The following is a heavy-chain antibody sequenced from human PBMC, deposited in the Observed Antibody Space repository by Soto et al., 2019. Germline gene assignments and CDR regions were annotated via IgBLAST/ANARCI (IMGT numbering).Heavy chain of an antibody. D-gene: IGHD3-16*01. Sequence: EVQLVESGGGLVQPGGSLRLSCAASGFSFTSYWMHWVRQAPGKGLVWVSHLNSDGSHTTYADSVKGRFTISRDNPKNTVYLQMNSLRAEDTAVYYCARDPRLGAVLGFFDLWGRGALVTVSS. CDR2: LNSDGSHT. J-gene: IGHJ2*01. V-gene: IGHV3-74*01. CDR1: GFSFTSYW. CDR3: ARDPRLGAVLGFFDL.